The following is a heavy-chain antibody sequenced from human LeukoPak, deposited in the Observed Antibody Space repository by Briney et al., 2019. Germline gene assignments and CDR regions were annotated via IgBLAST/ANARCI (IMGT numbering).Heavy chain of an antibody. Sequence: GVSLRLSCAASGFTFSNYEMNWVRQAPGKGLEWVSYISSSGDTIYYADSVKGRFTISRDNAKNSLYLQMNSLRAEDTAVYYRARVLPYFDYWGQGTLVTVSS. CDR3: ARVLPYFDY. CDR1: GFTFSNYE. CDR2: ISSSGDTI. V-gene: IGHV3-48*03. J-gene: IGHJ4*02.